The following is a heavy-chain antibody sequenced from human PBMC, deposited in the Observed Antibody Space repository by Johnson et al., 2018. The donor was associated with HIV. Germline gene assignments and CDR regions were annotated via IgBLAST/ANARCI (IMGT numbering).Heavy chain of an antibody. CDR3: ARQFLSVGAPDAFDI. CDR2: IKHDGSEK. CDR1: GFTFSSYW. J-gene: IGHJ3*02. D-gene: IGHD2/OR15-2a*01. V-gene: IGHV3-7*01. Sequence: DVQLVESGGGLVQPGGSLRLSCAASGFTFSSYWMSWVRQAPGKGLEWVANIKHDGSEKYYVDSVKGRFPISKDNAKNSLYLQMNSLRAEDTAMYYCARQFLSVGAPDAFDIWGQGTMVTVSS.